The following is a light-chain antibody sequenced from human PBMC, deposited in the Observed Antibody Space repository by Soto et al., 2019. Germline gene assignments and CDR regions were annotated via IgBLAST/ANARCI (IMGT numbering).Light chain of an antibody. J-gene: IGKJ4*01. CDR1: QSISSW. CDR2: DAD. Sequence: DIQMTQSPSTLSACVGDRVTMTCRASQSISSWLAWYQQKPGKAPKLLIYDADSLESGVPSRFRGSGSGTEFTLTISSLQPDDFATYYCQQYNSYSVITFGGGTKVEIK. CDR3: QQYNSYSVIT. V-gene: IGKV1-5*01.